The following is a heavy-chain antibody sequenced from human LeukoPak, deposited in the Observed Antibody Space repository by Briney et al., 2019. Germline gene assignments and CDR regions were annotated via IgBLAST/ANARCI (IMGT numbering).Heavy chain of an antibody. Sequence: DSVKGRFTISRDNGKNSLYLQMNSLRAEDTAVYYCARDSCSGGSCYAFDHWGQGTLVTVSS. D-gene: IGHD2-15*01. V-gene: IGHV3-7*01. J-gene: IGHJ4*02. CDR3: ARDSCSGGSCYAFDH.